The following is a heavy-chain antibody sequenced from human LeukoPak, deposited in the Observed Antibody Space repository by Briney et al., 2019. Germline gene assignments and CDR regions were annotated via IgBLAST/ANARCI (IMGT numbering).Heavy chain of an antibody. CDR1: GFTFSNYP. CDR3: ARDSRVATTHYYYYMDV. D-gene: IGHD1-14*01. V-gene: IGHV3-30*04. J-gene: IGHJ6*03. CDR2: ISYDATNK. Sequence: GRSLRLSCVGSGFTFSNYPIHRVRQAPGKGLEWVAVISYDATNKEYADSVKGRFTISRDDSTNTVSLQMNSLRAEDTAVYCCARDSRVATTHYYYYMDVWGKGAMVIVSS.